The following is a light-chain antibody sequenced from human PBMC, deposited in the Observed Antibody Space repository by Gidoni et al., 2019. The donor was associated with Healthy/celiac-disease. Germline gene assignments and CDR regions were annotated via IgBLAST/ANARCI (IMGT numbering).Light chain of an antibody. CDR3: QQYGSSLDQLT. CDR1: QSVSSSN. CDR2: GAS. J-gene: IGKJ4*01. Sequence: IVFTQSPGTLSLSPVERATLSCRASQSVSSSNLAWYQQKPGQAPRILINGASSRATGIPERFSGSGSGTDFTLTISRLEPEDFAVYYCQQYGSSLDQLTFGGGTKVEIK. V-gene: IGKV3-20*01.